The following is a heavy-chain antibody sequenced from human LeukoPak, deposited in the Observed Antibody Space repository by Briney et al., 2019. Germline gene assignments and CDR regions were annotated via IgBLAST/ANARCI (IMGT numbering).Heavy chain of an antibody. Sequence: ASVKVSCKASGYPFANFAISWVRQAPGQGLEWMGWINPNSGGTNYAQKFQGRVTMTRDTSISTAYMELSRLRSDDTAVYYCARDLHSGSYKPDYWGQGTLVTVSS. CDR2: INPNSGGT. CDR3: ARDLHSGSYKPDY. V-gene: IGHV1-2*02. J-gene: IGHJ4*02. CDR1: GYPFANFA. D-gene: IGHD1-26*01.